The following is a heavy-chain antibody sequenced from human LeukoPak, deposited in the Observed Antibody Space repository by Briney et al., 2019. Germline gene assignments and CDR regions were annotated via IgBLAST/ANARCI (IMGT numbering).Heavy chain of an antibody. V-gene: IGHV3-30*04. CDR2: IAYDGSNK. D-gene: IGHD1-26*01. J-gene: IGHJ4*02. Sequence: GGSLRLSCAASGFTFSSYAMHWVRQAPGKGLEWVAVIAYDGSNKYYADSVKGRFTISRDNSKNTLYLQMNSLRAEDTAVYYCARGSPPLPAEWELLLGYWGQGTLVTVSS. CDR1: GFTFSSYA. CDR3: ARGSPPLPAEWELLLGY.